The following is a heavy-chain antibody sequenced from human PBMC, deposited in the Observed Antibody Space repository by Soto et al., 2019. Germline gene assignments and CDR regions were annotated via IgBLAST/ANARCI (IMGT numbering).Heavy chain of an antibody. CDR2: VGGSDTDK. D-gene: IGHD2-8*01. J-gene: IGHJ3*02. V-gene: IGHV3-23*01. CDR1: GFTFSAYA. Sequence: GGSRRLSCAASGFTFSAYAMSGGRQAPGKGLQWVSGVGGSDTDKHYADSVRGRFTVSRDNSKNTLYLQMNSLGADDTAVYYCAKDATAVNGVWDPFDMWGQGTEVTVSS. CDR3: AKDATAVNGVWDPFDM.